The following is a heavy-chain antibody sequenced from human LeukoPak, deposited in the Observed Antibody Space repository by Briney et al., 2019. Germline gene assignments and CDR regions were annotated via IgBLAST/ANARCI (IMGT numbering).Heavy chain of an antibody. D-gene: IGHD3-9*01. Sequence: GASVKVSCKTSGYTFSSYGITWVRQAPGQGLEWVGWIRGDNGDTNYAQKLQGRVTMTTDTSTSTAYMELRSLGSDKTAVYYCARVGLLTGYYFFDYWGQGTLVTVSS. CDR1: GYTFSSYG. CDR2: IRGDNGDT. CDR3: ARVGLLTGYYFFDY. J-gene: IGHJ4*02. V-gene: IGHV1-18*01.